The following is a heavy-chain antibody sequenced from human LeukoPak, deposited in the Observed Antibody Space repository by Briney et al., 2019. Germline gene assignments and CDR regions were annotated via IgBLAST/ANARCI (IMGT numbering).Heavy chain of an antibody. D-gene: IGHD5-18*01. CDR2: INHSGST. J-gene: IGHJ3*02. CDR3: AWIMDTAMVDAFDI. V-gene: IGHV4-34*01. Sequence: SETLSLTCAVYGGSFSGYYWSWIRQPPGKGLEWIGEINHSGSTNYNPSLTSRVTISVDTSKNQFSLKLSSVTAADTAVYYCAWIMDTAMVDAFDIWGQGTMVTVSS. CDR1: GGSFSGYY.